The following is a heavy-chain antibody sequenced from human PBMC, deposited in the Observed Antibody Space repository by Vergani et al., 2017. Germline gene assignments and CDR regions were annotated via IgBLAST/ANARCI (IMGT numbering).Heavy chain of an antibody. D-gene: IGHD3-3*01. V-gene: IGHV3-48*03. CDR3: ARAHYDFWSGYYPPFGY. CDR2: ISSSGSTI. Sequence: VQLVESGGGLVQPGGSLRLSCAASGFTFSSYEMNWVRQAPGKGLEWVSYISSSGSTIYYADSVKGRFTISRDNAKNSLYLQMNSLRAEDTAVYYCARAHYDFWSGYYPPFGYWGQGTLVTVSS. CDR1: GFTFSSYE. J-gene: IGHJ4*02.